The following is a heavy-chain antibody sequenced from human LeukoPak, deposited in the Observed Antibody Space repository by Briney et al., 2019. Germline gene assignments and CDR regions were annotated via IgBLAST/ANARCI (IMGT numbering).Heavy chain of an antibody. CDR2: ISGSGGNT. V-gene: IGHV3-23*01. CDR1: GFTFSNYA. CDR3: AKDEGRQQLVDFDF. J-gene: IGHJ4*02. Sequence: PGGSLRLSCAASGFTFSNYAMSWVRQARGKGLEWVSAISGSGGNTYYADSVKGRFTISRDYSKNMLYLQMKSLRVEDTAVYYCAKDEGRQQLVDFDFWGQGALVTVSS. D-gene: IGHD6-13*01.